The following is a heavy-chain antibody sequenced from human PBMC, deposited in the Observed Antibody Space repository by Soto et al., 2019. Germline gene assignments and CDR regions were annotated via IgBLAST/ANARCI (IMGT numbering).Heavy chain of an antibody. V-gene: IGHV1-69*13. CDR2: IIPIFGTA. Sequence: SVEVCCEASGGTVSSYAVGWAGEAPGKGLEWMGGIIPIFGTANYAQKFQGRVTITADESTSTAYMELSSLRSEDTAVYYCARGVIVVPAAIAGMDVWGQRTTVTVSS. CDR3: ARGVIVVPAAIAGMDV. D-gene: IGHD2-2*01. J-gene: IGHJ6*02. CDR1: GGTVSSYA.